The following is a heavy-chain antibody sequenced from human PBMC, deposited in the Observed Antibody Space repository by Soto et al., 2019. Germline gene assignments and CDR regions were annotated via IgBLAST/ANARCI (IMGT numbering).Heavy chain of an antibody. CDR2: MYPDDSDI. CDR1: GYSFSFYW. Sequence: PGESLKISCKASGYSFSFYWIGWVRQMPGKGLEWMAIMYPDDSDIRYSLSFEAHVTISADKSTSTAFLQWSSLKASDTAMYYCATAYVYDFENSNYYRDAFDIWGQGTLVTVSS. CDR3: ATAYVYDFENSNYYRDAFDI. D-gene: IGHD3-22*01. V-gene: IGHV5-51*01. J-gene: IGHJ3*02.